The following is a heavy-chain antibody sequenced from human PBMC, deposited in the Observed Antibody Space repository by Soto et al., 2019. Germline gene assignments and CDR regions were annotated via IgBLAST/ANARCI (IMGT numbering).Heavy chain of an antibody. Sequence: ASVKVSCKASGYTFTSYYMHWVRQAPGQGLEWMGIINPSGGSTTYAQKFQGRVTMTRDTSTSTVYMELSSLRSEDTAVYYCARDLPPDPGLDYWGQGTLVTVSS. CDR2: INPSGGST. CDR1: GYTFTSYY. J-gene: IGHJ4*02. CDR3: ARDLPPDPGLDY. V-gene: IGHV1-46*01. D-gene: IGHD3-16*01.